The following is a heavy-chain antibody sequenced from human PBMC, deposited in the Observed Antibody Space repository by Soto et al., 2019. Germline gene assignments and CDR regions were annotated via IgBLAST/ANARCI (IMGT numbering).Heavy chain of an antibody. CDR3: ARDLSGPLDY. Sequence: PGGSLRLSCATSGFIFSNYGMHWVRQAPGKGLEWVAVTRHDGTNKYYADSVKGRFTISRDNSKNTVHLQMNSLRGEDTAVYYCARDLSGPLDYWGQGTLVTVSS. J-gene: IGHJ4*02. CDR1: GFIFSNYG. CDR2: TRHDGTNK. V-gene: IGHV3-33*01.